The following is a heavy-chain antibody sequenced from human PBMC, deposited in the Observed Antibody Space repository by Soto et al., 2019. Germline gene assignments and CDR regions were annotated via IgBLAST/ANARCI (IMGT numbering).Heavy chain of an antibody. Sequence: RGETLKISCKCSGYSFTSYWIGWVRQMPGKGLEWMGIIYPGDSDTRYSPSFPGQGTISADKSISPAYLQWSSLKAPDTAVYSCARHGSDIRYYYGMDVWGQGTTVTVSS. V-gene: IGHV5-51*01. CDR2: IYPGDSDT. J-gene: IGHJ6*02. CDR3: ARHGSDIRYYYGMDV. D-gene: IGHD3-9*01. CDR1: GYSFTSYW.